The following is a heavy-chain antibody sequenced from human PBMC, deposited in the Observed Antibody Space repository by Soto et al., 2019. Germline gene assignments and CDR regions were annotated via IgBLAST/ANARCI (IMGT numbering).Heavy chain of an antibody. V-gene: IGHV3-13*01. CDR3: AACRPPSPYDWFYAMDV. J-gene: IGHJ6*02. CDR2: IGTLGDT. D-gene: IGHD3-9*01. Sequence: EEQLVETGGGLVQPGGSLRLSCAASGFIFRIYDMHWVRQVTGKGLEWVAAIGTLGDTYYPGSVKGRFTISRDSARNSLYLQMNSLGAGDSAMYYCAACRPPSPYDWFYAMDVWGQGTTVSVSS. CDR1: GFIFRIYD.